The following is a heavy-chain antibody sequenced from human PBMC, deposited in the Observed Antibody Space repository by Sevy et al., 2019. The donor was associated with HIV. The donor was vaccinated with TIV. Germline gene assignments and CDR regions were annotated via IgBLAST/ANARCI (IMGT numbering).Heavy chain of an antibody. J-gene: IGHJ6*02. V-gene: IGHV4-61*01. Sequence: SETLSLTCTVSGGSVSSGSYYWSWIRQPPGKGLEWIGYIYYSGSTNYNPSLKSRVTISVDTSKNQFSLKLSSVTAADTAVYYCARDDAGLYYHSYSYSGMDVWGQGTTVTVSS. D-gene: IGHD3-10*01. CDR3: ARDDAGLYYHSYSYSGMDV. CDR1: GGSVSSGSYY. CDR2: IYYSGST.